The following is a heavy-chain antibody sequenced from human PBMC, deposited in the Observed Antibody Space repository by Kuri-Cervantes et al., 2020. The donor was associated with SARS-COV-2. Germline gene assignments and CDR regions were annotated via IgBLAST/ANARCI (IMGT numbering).Heavy chain of an antibody. CDR3: ARGLWGEWLLSYYYYMDV. D-gene: IGHD3-3*01. CDR2: IYHSGGTYYHSGTP. J-gene: IGHJ6*03. CDR1: SYSMIQGDY. V-gene: IGHV4-38-2*02. Sequence: DTLTLMCTLSSYSMIQGDYWGWIRQPPGKGLEWIGTIYHSGGTYYHSGTPYYNPSLKSRVTIALGTSKNQFSLKLSSVTAADTAVYYCARGLWGEWLLSYYYYMDVWGKGTTVTVSS.